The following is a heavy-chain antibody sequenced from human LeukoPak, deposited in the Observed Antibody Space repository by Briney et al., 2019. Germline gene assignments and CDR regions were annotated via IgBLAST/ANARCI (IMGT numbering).Heavy chain of an antibody. V-gene: IGHV3-20*04. D-gene: IGHD1-26*01. Sequence: GGSLRLSCAASGFTFDDYGMSWVRQAPGKGLEWVSGINWNGGSTGYADSVKGRFTISRDNAKNSLYPQMNSLRAEDTALYYCARDLVWIVGATGFDYWGQGTLVTVSS. CDR1: GFTFDDYG. CDR3: ARDLVWIVGATGFDY. CDR2: INWNGGST. J-gene: IGHJ4*02.